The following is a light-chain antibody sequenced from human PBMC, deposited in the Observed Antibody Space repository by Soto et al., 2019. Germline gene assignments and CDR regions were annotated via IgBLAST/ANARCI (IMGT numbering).Light chain of an antibody. CDR2: DAS. CDR3: QKYNSAPWT. CDR1: QSISSW. J-gene: IGKJ5*01. V-gene: IGKV1-5*01. Sequence: DIQMTQSPSTLSASVGDRVTITCRASQSISSWLAWYQQKPGKAPKLLIYDASSLESGVPSRFSGSGSGTEFTLTISSLQPDDVATYYCQKYNSAPWTFGQGTRLEIK.